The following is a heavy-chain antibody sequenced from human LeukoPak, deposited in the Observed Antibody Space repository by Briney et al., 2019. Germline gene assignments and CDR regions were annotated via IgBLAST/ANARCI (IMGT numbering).Heavy chain of an antibody. D-gene: IGHD3-22*01. CDR3: ARRGLVYDSSGYYYVDAFDI. Sequence: PSETLSLTCTVSGGSISSYYWSWIRQPAGKGLEWIGRIYTSGSTNYNPSLKSRVTMSVDTSKNQFSLKLSSVTAADTAVYYCARRGLVYDSSGYYYVDAFDIWGQGTMVTVSS. CDR2: IYTSGST. V-gene: IGHV4-4*07. CDR1: GGSISSYY. J-gene: IGHJ3*02.